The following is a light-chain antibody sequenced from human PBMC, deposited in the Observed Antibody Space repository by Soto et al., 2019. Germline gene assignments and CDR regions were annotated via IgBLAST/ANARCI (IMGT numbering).Light chain of an antibody. V-gene: IGKV4-1*01. Sequence: DIVMTQSPDSLPVSLGERATINCKSSQSVLYSSNNKNYLAWYQQKPGQPPKLLIYWASTRESGVPDRFSGSGSGTDFTLTISSLQADDVAVYYCQQYYSTPITFGQGTRLEIK. CDR1: QSVLYSSNNKNY. CDR3: QQYYSTPIT. J-gene: IGKJ5*01. CDR2: WAS.